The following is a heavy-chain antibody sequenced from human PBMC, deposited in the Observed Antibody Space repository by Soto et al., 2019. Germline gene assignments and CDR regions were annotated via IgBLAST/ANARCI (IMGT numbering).Heavy chain of an antibody. Sequence: QVQLVQSGAEGKKPGASVKISCKASGYTFTSYDINWVRQATGQGLEWMGWMNPNSGNTGYAQKFQGRVTMTRNTSMSTAYMELSSLRSEDTAVYYCARERSAGTGWFDPWGQGTLVTVSS. D-gene: IGHD6-13*01. J-gene: IGHJ5*02. CDR2: MNPNSGNT. CDR3: ARERSAGTGWFDP. V-gene: IGHV1-8*01. CDR1: GYTFTSYD.